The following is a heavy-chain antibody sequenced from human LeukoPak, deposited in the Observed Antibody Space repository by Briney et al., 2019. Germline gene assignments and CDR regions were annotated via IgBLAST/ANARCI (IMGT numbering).Heavy chain of an antibody. D-gene: IGHD3-3*01. Sequence: GGSLRLSCAASGFTVSSNYMSWVRQAPGKGLEWVSVIYSGGSTYYADSVKGRFTISRDNSKNTLYLQMNSLRAEDTAVYYCAEDVLRFLEWLSLGDYWGQGTLVTVSS. V-gene: IGHV3-53*01. CDR1: GFTVSSNY. J-gene: IGHJ4*02. CDR2: IYSGGST. CDR3: AEDVLRFLEWLSLGDY.